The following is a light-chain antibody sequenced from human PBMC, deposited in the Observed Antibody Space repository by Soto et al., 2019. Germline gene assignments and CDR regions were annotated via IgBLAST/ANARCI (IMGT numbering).Light chain of an antibody. CDR3: SSYTSISTVV. CDR2: DVS. V-gene: IGLV2-14*01. CDR1: SSDVGRYNY. Sequence: QSALTQPASASGSPGQSITISCTGTSSDVGRYNYVSWYRKYPGEAPKLMIYDVSNRPSGVSNRFSGSKSGNTASLTISGLQAEDEAEYYCSSYTSISTVVFGGGTKLTVL. J-gene: IGLJ2*01.